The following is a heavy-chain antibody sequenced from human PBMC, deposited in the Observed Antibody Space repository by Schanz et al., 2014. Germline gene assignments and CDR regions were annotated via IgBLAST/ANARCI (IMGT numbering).Heavy chain of an antibody. J-gene: IGHJ4*02. CDR1: GDTLSSYG. CDR2: INPGSGDT. V-gene: IGHV1-2*02. D-gene: IGHD6-19*01. Sequence: QVPLVQSGAEVKKPGSSVTVSCKASGDTLSSYGISWVRQAPGQGLEWMGWINPGSGDTKYSPKFQGRVTMTRDTSITTAYMELNRLTYDDTAVYYCARDDGFSSGWGQGTLVTVSS. CDR3: ARDDGFSSG.